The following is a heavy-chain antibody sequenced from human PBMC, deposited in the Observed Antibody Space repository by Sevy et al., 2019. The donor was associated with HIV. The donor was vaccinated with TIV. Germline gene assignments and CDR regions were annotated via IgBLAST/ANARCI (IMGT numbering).Heavy chain of an antibody. Sequence: GGSLRLSCAASGFTVSSNYMSWVRQAPGKGLEWVSVIYSGGSTYYADSVKGSFTISRDNSKNTLYLQMNSLRAEDTAVYYCARVQARRRGYYYDSSAYRGAFDIWGQGTMVTVSS. J-gene: IGHJ3*02. CDR1: GFTVSSNY. CDR2: IYSGGST. D-gene: IGHD3-22*01. V-gene: IGHV3-66*01. CDR3: ARVQARRRGYYYDSSAYRGAFDI.